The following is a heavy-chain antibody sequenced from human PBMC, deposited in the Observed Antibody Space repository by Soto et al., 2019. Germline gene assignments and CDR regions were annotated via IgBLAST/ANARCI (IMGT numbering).Heavy chain of an antibody. J-gene: IGHJ6*02. V-gene: IGHV3-7*01. D-gene: IGHD5-18*01. Sequence: PGGSLRLSCAASGFTFSSYWMSWVRQAPGKGLEWVANIKQDGSEKYYVDSVKGRFTISRDNAKNSLYLQMNSLRAEDTAVYYCARGAAMAYYYYGMDVWGQGTTVTVSS. CDR2: IKQDGSEK. CDR3: ARGAAMAYYYYGMDV. CDR1: GFTFSSYW.